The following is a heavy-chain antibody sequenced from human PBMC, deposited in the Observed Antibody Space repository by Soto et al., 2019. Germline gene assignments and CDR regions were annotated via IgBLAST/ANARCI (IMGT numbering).Heavy chain of an antibody. D-gene: IGHD3-3*01. CDR3: ASLTDFWSGYWKPRSRDAFDI. CDR2: ISSSSSYI. Sequence: PGGSLRLSCAASGFTFSSYSMNWVRQAPGKGLEWVSSISSSSSYIYYADSVKGRFTISRDNAKNSLYLQMNSLRAEDTAVYYCASLTDFWSGYWKPRSRDAFDIWGQGTMVTVSS. CDR1: GFTFSSYS. V-gene: IGHV3-21*01. J-gene: IGHJ3*02.